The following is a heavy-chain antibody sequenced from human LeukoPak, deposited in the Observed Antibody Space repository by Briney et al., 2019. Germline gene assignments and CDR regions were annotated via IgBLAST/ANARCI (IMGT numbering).Heavy chain of an antibody. CDR1: GYTFTTYY. Sequence: GASVKVSCKASGYTFTTYYMHWVRQAPGQGLQWMRIINPSGGSTSYAQKFQGRVTMTRDTSTSTVYMELSSLRSDDTAIYYCARSVKMPTIVHWGQGTLVTVSS. D-gene: IGHD5-24*01. J-gene: IGHJ4*02. V-gene: IGHV1-46*03. CDR2: INPSGGST. CDR3: ARSVKMPTIVH.